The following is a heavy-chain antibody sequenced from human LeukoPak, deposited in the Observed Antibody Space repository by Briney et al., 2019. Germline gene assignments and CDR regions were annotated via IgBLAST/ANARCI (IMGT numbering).Heavy chain of an antibody. CDR3: AKITRGALDV. CDR1: GFTFSNNV. Sequence: GGSLRLSCSASGFTFSNNVMSWVRQAPGKGLEWDTAIGGSGATTYYADSVKGRFTISRDNSKNTLYLQMNSLRAEDTAVYYCAKITRGALDVWGQGTTVTVSS. J-gene: IGHJ6*02. D-gene: IGHD4/OR15-4a*01. CDR2: IGGSGATT. V-gene: IGHV3-23*01.